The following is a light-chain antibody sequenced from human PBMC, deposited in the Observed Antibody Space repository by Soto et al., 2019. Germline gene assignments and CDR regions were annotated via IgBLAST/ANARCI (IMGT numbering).Light chain of an antibody. Sequence: DIQMTQSPPTLPATVGDRVTITCRASQSISSKLAWYQQKPGKAPKVLINKASSLQSGVTSRFSGSGSGTEFTLTINSLQPDDFATYYCQQYSSYSFTFGGGTKVEIK. CDR2: KAS. V-gene: IGKV1-5*03. CDR3: QQYSSYSFT. J-gene: IGKJ4*01. CDR1: QSISSK.